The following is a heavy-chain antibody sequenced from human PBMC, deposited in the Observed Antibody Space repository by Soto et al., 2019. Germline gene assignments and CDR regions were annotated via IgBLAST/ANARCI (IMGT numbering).Heavy chain of an antibody. CDR1: GFTFNNYG. CDR2: IWHDGSNK. J-gene: IGHJ4*02. CDR3: AREKAYSKEY. D-gene: IGHD4-4*01. Sequence: QVQLEESGGGVVQPGRSLRLSCAASGFTFNNYGMHWVRQAPGKGLEWVAIIWHDGSNKYYADSVKGRFTISRDNSKKTLYLQMNSLRAEDTAVYYCAREKAYSKEYWGEGTLVTVPS. V-gene: IGHV3-33*01.